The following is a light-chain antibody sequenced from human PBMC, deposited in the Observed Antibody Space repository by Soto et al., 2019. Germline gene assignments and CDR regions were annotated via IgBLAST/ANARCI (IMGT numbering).Light chain of an antibody. J-gene: IGKJ2*01. Sequence: EIVMTQSPTTLSVSPGEVATLSCRASQSLSSNLAWYQQKPGQSPRLLIYGASTRASGIPARFSGSVSWTEFTLTISSLESEDFAVYYCQQYNYWPLYTFGQGTKLEIK. CDR2: GAS. V-gene: IGKV3-15*01. CDR3: QQYNYWPLYT. CDR1: QSLSSN.